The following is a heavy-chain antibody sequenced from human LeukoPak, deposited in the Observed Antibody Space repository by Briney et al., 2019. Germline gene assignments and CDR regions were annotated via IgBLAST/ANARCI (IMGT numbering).Heavy chain of an antibody. Sequence: PGGSLRLSCAASGFTFSSYSMNWVRQAPGKGLEWVSYISSSSSTTYYADSVKGRFTISRDNAKNSLYLQMSSLRDEDTAVYYYARDTAGATPDFGGQGTLVTASS. CDR2: ISSSSSTT. CDR3: ARDTAGATPDF. D-gene: IGHD1-26*01. J-gene: IGHJ4*02. CDR1: GFTFSSYS. V-gene: IGHV3-48*02.